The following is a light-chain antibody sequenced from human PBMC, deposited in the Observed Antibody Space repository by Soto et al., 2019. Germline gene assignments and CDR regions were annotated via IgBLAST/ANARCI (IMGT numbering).Light chain of an antibody. CDR2: DVS. V-gene: IGLV2-14*01. J-gene: IGLJ1*01. Sequence: QSALTQPASVSGSPGQSITISCTGTSSDVGGYNYVSWYQQHPGKAPKLMIYDVSNRPSGVFNRFSGSKSGNTASLTISGLQAEDEADYYCSSYTSSSTYVFGTGTKVT. CDR3: SSYTSSSTYV. CDR1: SSDVGGYNY.